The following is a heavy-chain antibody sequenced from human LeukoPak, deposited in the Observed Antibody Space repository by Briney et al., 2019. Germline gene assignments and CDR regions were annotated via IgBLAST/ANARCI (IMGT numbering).Heavy chain of an antibody. D-gene: IGHD6-19*01. CDR1: GVTFRSYG. V-gene: IGHV3-33*01. CDR3: ARASGWYRDY. CDR2: IWFDGSNN. Sequence: GRSLRLSCAASGVTFRSYGMHWVRQAPGKGLEWVAVIWFDGSNNYYADSVKGRFTISRDNSKNTLYLQMNSLRAEDTAIYYCARASGWYRDYWGQGTLVTVSS. J-gene: IGHJ4*02.